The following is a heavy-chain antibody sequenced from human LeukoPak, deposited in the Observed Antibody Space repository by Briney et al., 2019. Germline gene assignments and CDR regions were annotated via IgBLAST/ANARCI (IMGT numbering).Heavy chain of an antibody. J-gene: IGHJ1*01. CDR2: IYTSGST. CDR1: GVSIRSYY. D-gene: IGHD3-22*01. Sequence: PSETLSLTCTVSGVSIRSYYWSWIRQPAGKALEWIGRIYTSGSTNYNSSLKSRVTMSVDTSKNQFSLNLSSVTAADTAVYYCARQVGSFTMMPWGQGTLVTVSS. V-gene: IGHV4-4*07. CDR3: ARQVGSFTMMP.